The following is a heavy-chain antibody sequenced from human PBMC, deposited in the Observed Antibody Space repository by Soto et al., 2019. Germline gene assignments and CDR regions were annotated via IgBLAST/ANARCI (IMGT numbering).Heavy chain of an antibody. J-gene: IGHJ6*02. V-gene: IGHV3-21*01. CDR2: ISLSTNYI. D-gene: IGHD3-10*01. Sequence: ESEGPPRGIPGGSLRLSCAASRFTCSSCTMNWVRQAPGKGLEWVSSISLSTNYIYYADSVRGRFTISRDNAKNSVYLQMNSLRAEDTAVYYCARDSRLRDRGAMRGFVGLDVWG. CDR3: ARDSRLRDRGAMRGFVGLDV. CDR1: RFTCSSCT.